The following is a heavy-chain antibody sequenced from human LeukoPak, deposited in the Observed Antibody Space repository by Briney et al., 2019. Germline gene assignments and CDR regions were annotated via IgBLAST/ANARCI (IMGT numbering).Heavy chain of an antibody. CDR1: GFTFSSYG. CDR2: IRYDGSNK. CDR3: ARGGNILTGYYPFDY. J-gene: IGHJ4*02. D-gene: IGHD3-9*01. V-gene: IGHV3-30*02. Sequence: GGSLRLSCAASGFTFSSYGMHWVRQAPGKGLEWVAFIRYDGSNKYYADSVKGRFTISRDNSKNTLYLQMNSLRAEDTAVNYCARGGNILTGYYPFDYWGQGTLVTVSS.